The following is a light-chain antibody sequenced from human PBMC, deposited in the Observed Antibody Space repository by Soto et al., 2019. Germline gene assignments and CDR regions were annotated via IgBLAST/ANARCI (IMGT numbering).Light chain of an antibody. J-gene: IGKJ1*01. CDR2: KAS. CDR3: QQYNSYRRT. V-gene: IGKV1-5*03. CDR1: QSISSW. Sequence: DIQMTQSPSTLSASVGDRVTITCRASQSISSWLAWYQQKPWKAPKLLIYKASSLESGVPSRFSGSGSGTEFTLTISSLQPDDFATYYGQQYNSYRRTFGQGTKVEIK.